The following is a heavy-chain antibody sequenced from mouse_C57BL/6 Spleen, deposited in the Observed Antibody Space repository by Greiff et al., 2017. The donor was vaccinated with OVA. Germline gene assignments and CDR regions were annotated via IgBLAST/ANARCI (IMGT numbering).Heavy chain of an antibody. CDR3: ARFLYDYYAMDY. J-gene: IGHJ4*01. D-gene: IGHD1-3*01. Sequence: VQLQQSGPELVKPGASVKISCKASGYTFTDYYMNWVKQSHGKSLEWIGDINPNNGGTSYNQKFKGKATLTVDKSSSTAYMELRSLTSEDSAVYYCARFLYDYYAMDYWGQGTSVTVSS. CDR1: GYTFTDYY. V-gene: IGHV1-26*01. CDR2: INPNNGGT.